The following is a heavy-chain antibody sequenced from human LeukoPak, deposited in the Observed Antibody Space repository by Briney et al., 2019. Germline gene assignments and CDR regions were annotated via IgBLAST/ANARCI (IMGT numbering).Heavy chain of an antibody. CDR2: ISSSSSYI. CDR1: GFTFSSYA. J-gene: IGHJ4*02. Sequence: GGSLRLSCVASGFTFSSYAMSWVRQAPGKGLEWVSSISSSSSYIYYADSVKGRFTISRDNAKNSLYLQMNSLRAEDTAVYYCASCSSTSCPLDYWGQGTLVTVSS. D-gene: IGHD2-2*01. CDR3: ASCSSTSCPLDY. V-gene: IGHV3-21*01.